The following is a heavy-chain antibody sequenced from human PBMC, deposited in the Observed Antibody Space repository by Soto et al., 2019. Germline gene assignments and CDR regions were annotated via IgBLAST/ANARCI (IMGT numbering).Heavy chain of an antibody. CDR1: GYSFTSYW. CDR3: ARHGTKRDTAMGQVYYYGMDV. J-gene: IGHJ6*02. Sequence: GESLKLSGKGSGYSFTSYWIGWARQMPGKRLEWMGIIYPGDSDTRYSPSFQGQVTISADKSISTAYLQWSSLKASDTAMYYCARHGTKRDTAMGQVYYYGMDVWGQGTTVTVSS. V-gene: IGHV5-51*01. CDR2: IYPGDSDT. D-gene: IGHD5-18*01.